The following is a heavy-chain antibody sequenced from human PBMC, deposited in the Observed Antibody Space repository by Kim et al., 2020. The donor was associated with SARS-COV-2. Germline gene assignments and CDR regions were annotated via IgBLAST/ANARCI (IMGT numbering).Heavy chain of an antibody. D-gene: IGHD4-17*01. Sequence: SVKGRFTISRDNSKNTLYLQMGSLRAEDMAVYYCARERGHDYGDFIFDYWGQGTLVTVSS. J-gene: IGHJ4*02. V-gene: IGHV3-64*01. CDR3: ARERGHDYGDFIFDY.